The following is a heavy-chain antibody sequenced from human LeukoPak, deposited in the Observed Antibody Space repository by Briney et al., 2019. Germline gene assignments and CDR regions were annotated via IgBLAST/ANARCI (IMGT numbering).Heavy chain of an antibody. CDR1: GYTFTGYY. CDR2: INPNSGDT. V-gene: IGHV1-2*02. J-gene: IGHJ4*02. CDR3: ARARSSAYYAFDY. Sequence: ASVKVSCKASGYTFTGYYLHWVRQAPGQGLEWMACINPNSGDTKYAQKFQGRVTMTSDTSISTAYMERSRLKSDDTAFYYCARARSSAYYAFDYWGQGTLVTVSS. D-gene: IGHD3-22*01.